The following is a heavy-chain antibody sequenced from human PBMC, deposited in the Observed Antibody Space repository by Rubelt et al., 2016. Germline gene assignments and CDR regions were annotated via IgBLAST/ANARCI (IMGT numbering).Heavy chain of an antibody. Sequence: QVQVLQSGAEVRKTGASVRVSCKASGYTFTGYQLSWVRQAPGQGLEWMARIHPNSGDTNIAQRYRGRVTMTRDTSISTDYMELSSLRPDDTAVYFCARGPDYGDSGWFDTWGQGTLVTVSS. V-gene: IGHV1-2*06. D-gene: IGHD4-17*01. CDR3: ARGPDYGDSGWFDT. CDR1: GYTFTGYQ. CDR2: IHPNSGDT. J-gene: IGHJ5*02.